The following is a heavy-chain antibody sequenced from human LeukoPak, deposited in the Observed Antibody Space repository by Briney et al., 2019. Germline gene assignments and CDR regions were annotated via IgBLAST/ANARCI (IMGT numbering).Heavy chain of an antibody. CDR3: ARSNGGVAADGKSSYYYMDV. J-gene: IGHJ6*03. CDR1: GFTFSSYA. CDR2: ISGSGGST. D-gene: IGHD6-13*01. V-gene: IGHV3-23*01. Sequence: GGSLRLSCAASGFTFSSYAMSWVRQAPGKGLEWVSAISGSGGSTYYADSVKGRFTISRDNSKNTLYLQMNSLRAEDTAVYYCARSNGGVAADGKSSYYYMDVWGKGTTVTVSS.